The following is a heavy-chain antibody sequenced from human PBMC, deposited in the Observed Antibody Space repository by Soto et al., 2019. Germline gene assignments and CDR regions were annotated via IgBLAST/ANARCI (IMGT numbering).Heavy chain of an antibody. CDR1: GFTFSSYG. V-gene: IGHV3-30*18. D-gene: IGHD6-19*01. Sequence: TGGSLRLSCAASGFTFSSYGMHWVRQAPGKGLEWVAVISYDGSNKYYADSVKGRFTISRDNSKNTLYLQMNSLRAEDTAVYYCAKAERQWLVLSFDYWGQGTLVTVSS. J-gene: IGHJ4*02. CDR2: ISYDGSNK. CDR3: AKAERQWLVLSFDY.